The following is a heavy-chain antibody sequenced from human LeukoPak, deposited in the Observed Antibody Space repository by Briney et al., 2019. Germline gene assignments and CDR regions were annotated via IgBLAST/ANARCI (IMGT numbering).Heavy chain of an antibody. D-gene: IGHD4-17*01. CDR2: IYYSGST. V-gene: IGHV4-59*01. J-gene: IGHJ4*02. CDR3: ARVPGDYIDY. CDR1: GGSINSYY. Sequence: SETLSLTCTVSGGSINSYYYNWIRQPPGKGLEWIGYIYYSGSTNYNPSLKSRVTISVDTSKNQFSLKLSSVTAADTAVYYCARVPGDYIDYWGQGTLVTVSS.